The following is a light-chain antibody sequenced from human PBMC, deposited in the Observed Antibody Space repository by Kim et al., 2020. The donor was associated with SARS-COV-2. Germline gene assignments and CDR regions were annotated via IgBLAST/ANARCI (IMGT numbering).Light chain of an antibody. Sequence: GQTVRITRKGASLRSYHASWYQQKPGQAPVLVIYGKNNRPSGIPDRFSGSSSGNAASLTITGAQAEDEADYYCNSRDSSGNHLSGVFGGGTQLTVL. V-gene: IGLV3-19*01. J-gene: IGLJ2*01. CDR3: NSRDSSGNHLSGV. CDR1: SLRSYH. CDR2: GKN.